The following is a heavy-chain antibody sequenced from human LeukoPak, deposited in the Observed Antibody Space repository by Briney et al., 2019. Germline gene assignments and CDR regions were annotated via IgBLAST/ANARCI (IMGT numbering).Heavy chain of an antibody. V-gene: IGHV3-49*04. CDR3: SRGGGSYGSGYGIDV. CDR2: IRSKAYGGTT. D-gene: IGHD3-10*01. CDR1: GFTLDDYA. J-gene: IGHJ6*04. Sequence: PGRSLRLSCTGSGFTLDDYAMNWVRQAPGKGLEWVGFIRSKAYGGTTDYAASVKGRFTISRDDSKSIAYLQMNSLKTEDTAVYYCSRGGGSYGSGYGIDVWGKGTTVTVSS.